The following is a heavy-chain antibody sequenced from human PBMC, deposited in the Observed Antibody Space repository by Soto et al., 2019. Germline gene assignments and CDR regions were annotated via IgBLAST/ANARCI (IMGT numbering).Heavy chain of an antibody. V-gene: IGHV4-31*03. CDR3: ASGSWLLPFDY. Sequence: SETLSLTCTVSGGSISSPNFYWSWIRQHPGKGLEWIGHIYYNGTTYYNPTLKSRVSISVDTSKNHFSLKLSSVTAADTAVYYCASGSWLLPFDYWGQGTLVTVSS. CDR2: IYYNGTT. J-gene: IGHJ4*02. CDR1: GGSISSPNFY. D-gene: IGHD3-22*01.